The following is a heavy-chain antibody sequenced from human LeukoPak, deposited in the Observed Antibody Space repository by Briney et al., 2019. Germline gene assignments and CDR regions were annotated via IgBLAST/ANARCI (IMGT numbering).Heavy chain of an antibody. CDR1: GFTFSSYW. Sequence: GGSLRLSCAASGFTFSSYWMHWVRQAPGKGLEWVSSISSSSSYIYYADSVKGRFTISRDNAKNSLYLQMNSLRAEDTAVYYCARDLRYCSGGSCYLGEIDAFDIWGQGTMVTVSS. D-gene: IGHD2-15*01. CDR3: ARDLRYCSGGSCYLGEIDAFDI. J-gene: IGHJ3*02. V-gene: IGHV3-21*01. CDR2: ISSSSSYI.